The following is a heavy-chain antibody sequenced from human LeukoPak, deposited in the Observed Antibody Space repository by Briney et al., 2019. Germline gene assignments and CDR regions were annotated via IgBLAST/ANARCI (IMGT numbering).Heavy chain of an antibody. Sequence: SETLSLTCAVSGGSFSGYYWTWIRQSPGKGLEWIGEISSGGNTNENPSPSLKSRVTISVDRSKNQFSLKLSSVTAADTAVYYCARVTGYMIEDYFDYWGQGTLVTVSS. J-gene: IGHJ4*02. V-gene: IGHV4-34*01. D-gene: IGHD3-22*01. CDR3: ARVTGYMIEDYFDY. CDR1: GGSFSGYY. CDR2: ISSGGNT.